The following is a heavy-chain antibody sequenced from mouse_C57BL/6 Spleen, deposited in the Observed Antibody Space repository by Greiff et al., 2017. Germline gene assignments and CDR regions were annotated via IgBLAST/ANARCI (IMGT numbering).Heavy chain of an antibody. V-gene: IGHV5-9-1*02. CDR2: ISSGGDYI. J-gene: IGHJ3*01. CDR1: GFTFSSYA. CDR3: TRGLGGFAY. Sequence: EVNVVESGEGLVKPGGSLKLSCAASGFTFSSYAMSWVRQTPEKRLEWVAYISSGGDYIYYADTVKGRFTISRDNARNTLYLQMSSLKSEDTAMYYCTRGLGGFAYWGQGTLVTVSA. D-gene: IGHD4-1*01.